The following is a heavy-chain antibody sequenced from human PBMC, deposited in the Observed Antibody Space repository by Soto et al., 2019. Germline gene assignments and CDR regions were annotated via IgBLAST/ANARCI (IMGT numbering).Heavy chain of an antibody. V-gene: IGHV4-59*01. D-gene: IGHD6-6*01. CDR1: GGSISSYY. Sequence: PSETLSLTCTVSGGSISSYYWSWIRQPPGKGLEWIGYIYYSGSTNYNPSLKSRVTISVDTSKNQFSLKLSSVTAADTAVYYCARIRYSSSPHYFDYWGQGTLVTVSS. J-gene: IGHJ4*02. CDR2: IYYSGST. CDR3: ARIRYSSSPHYFDY.